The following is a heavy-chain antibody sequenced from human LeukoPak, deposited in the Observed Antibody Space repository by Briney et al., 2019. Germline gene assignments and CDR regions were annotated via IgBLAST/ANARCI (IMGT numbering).Heavy chain of an antibody. J-gene: IGHJ4*02. CDR3: ARAPGYSYDVPYLYDY. V-gene: IGHV4-59*01. CDR1: GGSISSYY. CDR2: IYYSGST. Sequence: PSETLSLTCTVSGGSISSYYWSWIRQPPGKGLEWIGYIYYSGSTNYNPSLKSRVTISVDTSKNQFSLKLSSVTAADTAVYYCARAPGYSYDVPYLYDYWGQGTLVTVSS. D-gene: IGHD5-18*01.